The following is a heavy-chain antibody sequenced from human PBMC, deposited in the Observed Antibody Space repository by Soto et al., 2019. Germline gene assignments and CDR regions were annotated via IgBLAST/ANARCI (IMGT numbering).Heavy chain of an antibody. CDR3: ASSTVVSPDYFDY. Sequence: EVQLVESGGGLVQPGGSLRLSCAASGFTFSSYSMNWVRQAPGKGLEWVSYISSSSSTIYYADSVKGRFTISRDNAKNSLYLQMNSLRAEDTAVYYCASSTVVSPDYFDYWGQGTLVTVSS. CDR1: GFTFSSYS. D-gene: IGHD2-15*01. CDR2: ISSSSSTI. V-gene: IGHV3-48*01. J-gene: IGHJ4*02.